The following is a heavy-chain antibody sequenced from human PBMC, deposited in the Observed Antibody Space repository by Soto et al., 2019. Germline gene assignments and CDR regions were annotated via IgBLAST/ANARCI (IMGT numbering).Heavy chain of an antibody. CDR1: GFTFSSYG. V-gene: IGHV3-33*06. D-gene: IGHD5-18*01. Sequence: GGSLRLSCAASGFTFSSYGMHWVRQAPGKGLEWVAVIWYDGSNKYYADSVKGRFTISRYNSKNTLYLQMNSLRAEDTAVYYCAKGWIQLWSRSYSSSWYYGYGMDVWGQGTTVTVSS. CDR2: IWYDGSNK. J-gene: IGHJ6*02. CDR3: AKGWIQLWSRSYSSSWYYGYGMDV.